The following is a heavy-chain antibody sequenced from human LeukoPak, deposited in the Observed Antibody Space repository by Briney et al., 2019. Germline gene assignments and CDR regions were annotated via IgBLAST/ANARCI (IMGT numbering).Heavy chain of an antibody. J-gene: IGHJ3*02. CDR2: ISYDGSNK. CDR1: GFTFSSYA. V-gene: IGHV3-30-3*01. CDR3: ARGDDGYDFGVNAFDI. Sequence: PGGSLRLSCAASGFTFSSYAMSWVRQAPGKGLEWVAVISYDGSNKYYADSVKGRFTISRDNSKNTLYLQMNSLRAEDTAVYYCARGDDGYDFGVNAFDIWGQGTMVTVSS. D-gene: IGHD3-3*01.